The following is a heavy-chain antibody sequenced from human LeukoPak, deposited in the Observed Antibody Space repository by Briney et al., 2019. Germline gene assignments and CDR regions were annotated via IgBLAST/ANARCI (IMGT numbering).Heavy chain of an antibody. D-gene: IGHD1-1*01. Sequence: SETLSLTCIVSGGSISSYYWSCIRQPPGKGLEWIGYIYYSGSTNYNPSLKSRVTISVDTSKNQFSLKLSSVTAADTAVYYCARHSTASGYLNYFDYWGQGTLVTVSS. J-gene: IGHJ4*02. CDR2: IYYSGST. CDR1: GGSISSYY. V-gene: IGHV4-59*08. CDR3: ARHSTASGYLNYFDY.